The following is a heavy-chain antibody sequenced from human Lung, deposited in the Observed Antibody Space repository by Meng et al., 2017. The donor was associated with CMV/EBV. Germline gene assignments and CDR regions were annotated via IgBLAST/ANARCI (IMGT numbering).Heavy chain of an antibody. J-gene: IGHJ4*01. D-gene: IGHD1-26*01. CDR2: INTYNNDK. Sequence: VFSSTSGDTSSGCGIRSLRQDPGQGLVWRGRINTYNNDKTYVQKFQSRITMTTDRSTSTAYMELRNLRSDDTAVYYCARDRVGEPTFDYGAQGTRVTVDS. V-gene: IGHV1-18*01. CDR1: GDTSSGCG. CDR3: ARDRVGEPTFDY.